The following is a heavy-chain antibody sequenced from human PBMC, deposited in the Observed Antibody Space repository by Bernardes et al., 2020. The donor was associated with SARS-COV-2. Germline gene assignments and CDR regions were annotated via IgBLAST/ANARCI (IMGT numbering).Heavy chain of an antibody. J-gene: IGHJ6*02. D-gene: IGHD3-22*01. CDR2: IYYSGST. CDR1: GGSISSISYY. V-gene: IGHV4-39*01. Sequence: SEPLSLTCTVSGGSISSISYYWGWLLQPPGKGLEWIGSIYYSGSTYYNPSLKSRVTISVDTSKNQFSLKLSSVTAADTAVYYCARGYYDSSGDYYYYYGMDVWGQGTTVTVSS. CDR3: ARGYYDSSGDYYYYYGMDV.